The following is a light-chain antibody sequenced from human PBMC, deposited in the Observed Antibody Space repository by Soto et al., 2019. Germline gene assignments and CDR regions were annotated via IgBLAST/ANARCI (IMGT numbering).Light chain of an antibody. CDR2: EAT. Sequence: DIQMTQSPSSLSASLVDTVTITCRASQGLKFLAWYQQKPGKAPRLLIYEATNLQSGVPPRFSGSGSGTDFTLTISSLQPEDFATYFCQQANSFPITFGQGTRLEIK. J-gene: IGKJ5*01. V-gene: IGKV1-12*01. CDR3: QQANSFPIT. CDR1: QGLKF.